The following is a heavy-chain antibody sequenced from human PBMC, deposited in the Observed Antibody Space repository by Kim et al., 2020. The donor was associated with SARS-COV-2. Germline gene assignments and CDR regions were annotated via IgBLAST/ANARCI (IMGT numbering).Heavy chain of an antibody. CDR1: GGSISSSSYY. D-gene: IGHD6-13*01. J-gene: IGHJ4*02. CDR3: ASIRLAAAVLVDY. Sequence: SETLSLTCTVSGGSISSSSYYWGWIRQPPGKGLVWIGRIYYSGSTYYNPALKSRVTISVDTSKNQFSLKLSSVTAADTAVYYCASIRLAAAVLVDYWGQETLVTVSS. V-gene: IGHV4-39*01. CDR2: IYYSGST.